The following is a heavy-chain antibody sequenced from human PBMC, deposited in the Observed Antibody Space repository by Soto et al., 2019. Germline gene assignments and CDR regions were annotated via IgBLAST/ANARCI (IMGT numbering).Heavy chain of an antibody. V-gene: IGHV4-38-2*01. CDR2: IYHSGST. Sequence: SETLSLTCAVSGYSISSGYYWGWIRQPPGKGLEWIGSIYHSGSTNYNPSLKSRVTISVDTSKNQFSLKLTSVTAADTALYFCARLQVYDFWSGSVPMDVWGQGTTVTVSS. D-gene: IGHD3-3*01. CDR1: GYSISSGYY. CDR3: ARLQVYDFWSGSVPMDV. J-gene: IGHJ6*02.